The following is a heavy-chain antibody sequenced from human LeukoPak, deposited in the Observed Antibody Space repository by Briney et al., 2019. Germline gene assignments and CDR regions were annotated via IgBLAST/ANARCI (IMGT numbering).Heavy chain of an antibody. D-gene: IGHD1-1*01. Sequence: GGSLRLSCAASGFTFSTYAMHWVRQAPGKGLEYVSAITSYGGTTYYADSVKGRFTISRDNSKNTLYLQMNSLRAEDTAIYYCAKAGGTTLIPGYFDYWGQGTLVTVSS. CDR2: ITSYGGTT. J-gene: IGHJ4*02. CDR1: GFTFSTYA. V-gene: IGHV3-64*02. CDR3: AKAGGTTLIPGYFDY.